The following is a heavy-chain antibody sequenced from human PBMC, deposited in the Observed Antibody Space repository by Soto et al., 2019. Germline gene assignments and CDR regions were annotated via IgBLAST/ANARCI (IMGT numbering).Heavy chain of an antibody. V-gene: IGHV4-61*01. CDR3: AIEYYYDGSAYFDY. J-gene: IGHJ4*02. D-gene: IGHD3-22*01. CDR2: IYDSGST. CDR1: GDSVSSDSYY. Sequence: QVQLQESGPGLVKPSETLSLTCTVSGDSVSSDSYYWTWIRQPPGKGLEWIGNIYDSGSTNYNPSLKSRVTMSVDTPKNQFSVRLSSVTAADTAVYYCAIEYYYDGSAYFDYWGQGTLVIVSS.